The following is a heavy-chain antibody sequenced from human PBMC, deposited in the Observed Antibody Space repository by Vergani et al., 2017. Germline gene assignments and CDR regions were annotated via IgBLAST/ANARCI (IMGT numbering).Heavy chain of an antibody. Sequence: EVQLLESGGGLVQPGGSLRLSCAASGFTFSSYAMSWVRQAPGKGLEWVSAISGSGGSTYYADSVKGRFTISRDNSKNTLYLQMNSLRAEDTAVYYCAKPYGSGSYYNPCYFDYWGQGTLVTVSS. CDR2: ISGSGGST. CDR3: AKPYGSGSYYNPCYFDY. CDR1: GFTFSSYA. J-gene: IGHJ4*02. D-gene: IGHD3-10*01. V-gene: IGHV3-23*01.